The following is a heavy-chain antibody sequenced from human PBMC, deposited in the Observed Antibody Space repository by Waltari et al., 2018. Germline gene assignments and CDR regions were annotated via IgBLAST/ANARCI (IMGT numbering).Heavy chain of an antibody. CDR1: GGSISSGSYY. D-gene: IGHD5-12*01. CDR2: IYTRGST. J-gene: IGHJ3*02. Sequence: QVQLQESGPGLVKPSQTLSLTCTVSGGSISSGSYYWSWIRQPAGKGLEWIGRIYTRGSTNYNPSLKSRVTISVDTSKNQFSLKLSSVTAADTAVYYCAREGVATKSGTFDIWGQGTMVTVSS. V-gene: IGHV4-61*02. CDR3: AREGVATKSGTFDI.